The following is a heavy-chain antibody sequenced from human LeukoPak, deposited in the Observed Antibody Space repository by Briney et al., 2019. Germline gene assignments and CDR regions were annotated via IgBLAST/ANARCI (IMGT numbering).Heavy chain of an antibody. V-gene: IGHV1-69*13. Sequence: ASVKVSCKASGGSFSSYAISWVRQAPGQGLEWMGGIIPIFDTADYVQKFQGRVTITADESTSTVYMELSSLRSEDTAVYYCTGNYYGSGSYADFDYWGQGTLVTVSS. D-gene: IGHD3-10*01. J-gene: IGHJ4*02. CDR2: IIPIFDTA. CDR3: TGNYYGSGSYADFDY. CDR1: GGSFSSYA.